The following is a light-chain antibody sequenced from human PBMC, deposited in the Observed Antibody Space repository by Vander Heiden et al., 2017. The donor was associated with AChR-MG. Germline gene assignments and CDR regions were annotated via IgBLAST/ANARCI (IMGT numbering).Light chain of an antibody. J-gene: IGLJ3*02. CDR2: STN. CDR1: SGSVSTSYY. V-gene: IGLV8-61*01. CDR3: VLYMGGGLWV. Sequence: QTVVTQEPSFSVSPGGTVTLTCGLRSGSVSTSYYPSWYQKTPGQAPRTLIYSTNTRSSGVPDRFSGSILGNKAALTTTGAQADDDSDYYCVLYMGGGLWVFGGGTRLTVL.